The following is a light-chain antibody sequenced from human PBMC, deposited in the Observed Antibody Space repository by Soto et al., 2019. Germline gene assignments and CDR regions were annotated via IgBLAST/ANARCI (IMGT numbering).Light chain of an antibody. CDR1: SSDVGAYNY. CDR3: NSYTSSGTVVV. J-gene: IGLJ2*01. CDR2: DVS. V-gene: IGLV2-14*03. Sequence: QSVLTQPASVSGSPGQSITISCTGSSSDVGAYNYVSWYQQHPGKAPKLIIYDVSHRPSGVSNRFSASKSGNTASLTTSGLQAEDEADYYCNSYTSSGTVVVLGGGTKLTVL.